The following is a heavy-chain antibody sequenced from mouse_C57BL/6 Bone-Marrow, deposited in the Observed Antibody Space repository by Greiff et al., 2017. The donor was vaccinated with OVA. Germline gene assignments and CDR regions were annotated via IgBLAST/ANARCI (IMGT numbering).Heavy chain of an antibody. J-gene: IGHJ4*01. CDR2: IYPGNSDT. CDR3: TRKEKNYERDAMDY. Sequence: VQLQQSGTVLARPGASVKMSCKTSGYTFTSYWMHWVKQRPGQGLEWIGAIYPGNSDTSYNQKFKGKAKLTAVTSASTAYMELSSLTNEDSAVYYCTRKEKNYERDAMDYWGQGTSVTVSS. CDR1: GYTFTSYW. D-gene: IGHD2-4*01. V-gene: IGHV1-5*01.